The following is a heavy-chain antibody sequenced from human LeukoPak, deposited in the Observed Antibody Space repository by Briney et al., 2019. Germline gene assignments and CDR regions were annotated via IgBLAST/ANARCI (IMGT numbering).Heavy chain of an antibody. J-gene: IGHJ4*02. Sequence: QSGGSLRLSCAASGFTFSSYGMHWVRQAPGKGLEWVAVISYDGSNKYYADSVKGRFTISRDNSKNTLYLQMNSLRAEDTAVYYCAKGDDYSTALDYWGQGTLVTVSS. CDR3: AKGDDYSTALDY. V-gene: IGHV3-30*18. D-gene: IGHD4-11*01. CDR2: ISYDGSNK. CDR1: GFTFSSYG.